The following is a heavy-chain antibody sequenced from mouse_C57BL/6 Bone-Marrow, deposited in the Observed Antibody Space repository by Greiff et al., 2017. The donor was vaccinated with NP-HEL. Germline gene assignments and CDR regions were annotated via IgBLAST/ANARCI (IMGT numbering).Heavy chain of an antibody. J-gene: IGHJ3*01. Sequence: EVQLVESGGGLVQPKASLKLSCAASGFSFNTYAMNWVRQAPGKGLEWVARIRSKSNNYATYYADSVKDRFTISRDDSESMLYLQMNNLKTEVTAMYYCVRHKDHAYGGQGKRVTVTA. CDR2: IRSKSNNYAT. CDR1: GFSFNTYA. CDR3: VRHKDHAY. V-gene: IGHV10-1*01. D-gene: IGHD1-3*01.